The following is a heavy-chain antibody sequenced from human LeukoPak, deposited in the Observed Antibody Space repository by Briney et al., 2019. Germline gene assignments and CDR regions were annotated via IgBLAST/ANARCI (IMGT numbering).Heavy chain of an antibody. V-gene: IGHV1-69*04. CDR3: ARGGGDGYNYRFDY. CDR2: IIPIFGIT. D-gene: IGHD5-24*01. Sequence: LVKVSCKASGGTFSSYAISWVRQAPGQGLEWMGRIIPIFGITNYAQKFQGRVTITADKSTSTAYMELSSLRSEDTAVYYCARGGGDGYNYRFDYWGQGTLVTVSS. J-gene: IGHJ4*02. CDR1: GGTFSSYA.